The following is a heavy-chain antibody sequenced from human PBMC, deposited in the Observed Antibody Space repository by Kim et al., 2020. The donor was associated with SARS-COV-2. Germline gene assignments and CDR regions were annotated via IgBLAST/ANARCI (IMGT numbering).Heavy chain of an antibody. Sequence: GGSLRLSCAASGFTFSSYDMHWVRQATGKGLEWVSAIGTAGDTYYPGSVKGRFTIYRENAKNSLFLQMNSLRAGDTAVYYCARGDILTGYTLNYYYYGMDVWGPGTTVTVSS. D-gene: IGHD3-9*01. CDR1: GFTFSSYD. CDR2: IGTAGDT. CDR3: ARGDILTGYTLNYYYYGMDV. V-gene: IGHV3-13*01. J-gene: IGHJ6*02.